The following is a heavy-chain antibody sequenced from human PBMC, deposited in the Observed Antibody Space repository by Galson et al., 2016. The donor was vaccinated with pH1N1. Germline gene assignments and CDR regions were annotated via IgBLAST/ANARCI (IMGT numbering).Heavy chain of an antibody. Sequence: SVKVSCKASGYTFTGYYIHWVRQAPGQGLEWMGWINPDSGSTTYAQNLLGRVTMTRDTSISTAFMEVNSLKSDDTAVYYCARVSSSIPFDRWGQGTLVTVSS. CDR2: INPDSGST. V-gene: IGHV1-2*02. D-gene: IGHD6-13*01. CDR3: ARVSSSIPFDR. CDR1: GYTFTGYY. J-gene: IGHJ5*02.